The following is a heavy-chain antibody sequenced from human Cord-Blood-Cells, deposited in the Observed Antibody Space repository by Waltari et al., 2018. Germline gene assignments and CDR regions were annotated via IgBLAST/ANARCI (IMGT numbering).Heavy chain of an antibody. CDR3: ARAHNWFDP. CDR2: INHSGST. Sequence: QVQLQQWGAGLLTPSETLSLPCAVYGGSFSGYYWSWIRQPPGKGLEWIGEINHSGSTNYKPSPKSRVTISVDTSKNQCSLKLSSVTAADTAVYYCARAHNWFDPWGQGTLVTVSS. J-gene: IGHJ5*02. CDR1: GGSFSGYY. V-gene: IGHV4-34*01.